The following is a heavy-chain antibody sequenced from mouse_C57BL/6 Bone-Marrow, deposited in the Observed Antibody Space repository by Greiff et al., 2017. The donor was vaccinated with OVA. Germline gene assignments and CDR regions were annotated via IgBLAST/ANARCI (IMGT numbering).Heavy chain of an antibody. CDR1: GYTFTSYW. Sequence: LQLQQPGAELVMPGASVKLSCKASGYTFTSYWMHWVKQRPGQGLEWIGEIDPSDSYTNYNQKFKGKSTLTVDKSSSTAYMQLSSLTSEDSAVYYCARHYYWYFDVWGTGTTVTVSS. V-gene: IGHV1-69*01. CDR3: ARHYYWYFDV. J-gene: IGHJ1*03. D-gene: IGHD1-2*01. CDR2: IDPSDSYT.